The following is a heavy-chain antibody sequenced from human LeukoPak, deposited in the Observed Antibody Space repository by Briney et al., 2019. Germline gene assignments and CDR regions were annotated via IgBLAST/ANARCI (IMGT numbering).Heavy chain of an antibody. D-gene: IGHD4-17*01. J-gene: IGHJ4*02. V-gene: IGHV3-21*01. Sequence: KAGGSPRLSCAASGFTFSGYSMNWVRQAPGKGLEWVSSISSSSSYIYYADSVKGRFTISRDNAKNSLYLQMNSLRAEDTAVYYCARATVTTSQLPDYWGQGTLVTVSS. CDR1: GFTFSGYS. CDR3: ARATVTTSQLPDY. CDR2: ISSSSSYI.